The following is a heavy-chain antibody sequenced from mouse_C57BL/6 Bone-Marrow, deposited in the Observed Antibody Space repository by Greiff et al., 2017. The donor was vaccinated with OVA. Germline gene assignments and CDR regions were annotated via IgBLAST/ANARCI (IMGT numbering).Heavy chain of an antibody. Sequence: QVHVKQSGAELARPGASVKLSCKASGYTFTSYGISWVKQRTGQGLEWIGEIYPRSGNTYYNEKFKGKATLTADKSSSTAYMELRSLTSEDSAVYFCARRRGSSVGYWGQGTTLTVSS. CDR2: IYPRSGNT. CDR3: ARRRGSSVGY. CDR1: GYTFTSYG. D-gene: IGHD1-1*01. V-gene: IGHV1-81*01. J-gene: IGHJ2*01.